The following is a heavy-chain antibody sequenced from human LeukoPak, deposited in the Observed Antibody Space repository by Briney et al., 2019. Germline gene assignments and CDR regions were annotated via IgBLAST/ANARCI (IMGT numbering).Heavy chain of an antibody. J-gene: IGHJ4*02. D-gene: IGHD3-10*01. V-gene: IGHV3-30-3*02. CDR1: GFTFSSDA. Sequence: GGSLRLSCVASGFTFSSDAMHWVRQTPGKGLEWVAVISYDGNEKYQADSVKGRFTISRDNSKNTLYLQMNSLRAEDTAVYYCAKRGYGSGSYYTFYYWGQGTLVTVSS. CDR3: AKRGYGSGSYYTFYY. CDR2: ISYDGNEK.